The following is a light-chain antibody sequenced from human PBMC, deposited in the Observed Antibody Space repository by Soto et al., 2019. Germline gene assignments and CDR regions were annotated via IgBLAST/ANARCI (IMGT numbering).Light chain of an antibody. CDR3: SSYTSSSTYYV. CDR1: SSNIGAGYD. J-gene: IGLJ1*01. CDR2: GNT. Sequence: QSVLTQPPSVSGAPGQRVTISCTGSSSNIGAGYDVHWYQQLPGRAPKLLIYGNTNRPSGVPDRFSGSKSGTSASLAITGLQAEDEADYYCSSYTSSSTYYVFGTGTKVTVL. V-gene: IGLV1-40*01.